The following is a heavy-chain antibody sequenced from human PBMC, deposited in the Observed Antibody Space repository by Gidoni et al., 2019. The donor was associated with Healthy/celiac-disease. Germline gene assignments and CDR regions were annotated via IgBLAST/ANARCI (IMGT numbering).Heavy chain of an antibody. J-gene: IGHJ3*02. Sequence: EVQLMESGCVLVQPGGSLSLYCPASGFPFSSYWMSWVLQAPGKGLEWVANIEQDGSEKYCVDDVKGRFTISRDNAKNSLYLQMNSLRAEDTAVYYCARERRSDAFDIWGQGTMVTVSA. V-gene: IGHV3-7*03. CDR2: IEQDGSEK. CDR1: GFPFSSYW. D-gene: IGHD3-3*01. CDR3: ARERRSDAFDI.